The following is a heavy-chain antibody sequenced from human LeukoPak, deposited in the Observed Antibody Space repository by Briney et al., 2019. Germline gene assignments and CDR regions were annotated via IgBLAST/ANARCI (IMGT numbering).Heavy chain of an antibody. CDR2: IYHSGST. Sequence: PSETLSLTCAVSVGSISSGGYSCSWIRQPPGKGLEWIGYIYHSGSTYYNPSLKSRVTISVDRSKNQFSLQLSSVTAADTAVYYCARGNSRYYYYGMDVWGKGTTVTVSS. CDR3: ARGNSRYYYYGMDV. CDR1: VGSISSGGYS. V-gene: IGHV4-30-2*01. D-gene: IGHD1-7*01. J-gene: IGHJ6*04.